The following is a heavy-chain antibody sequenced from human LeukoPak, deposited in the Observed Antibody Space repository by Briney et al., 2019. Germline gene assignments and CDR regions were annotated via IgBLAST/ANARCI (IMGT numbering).Heavy chain of an antibody. CDR2: ISYDGSNK. V-gene: IGHV3-30*04. CDR3: ASPTVAGTPYFDY. J-gene: IGHJ4*02. D-gene: IGHD6-19*01. CDR1: GFTFSSYA. Sequence: GGSLRLSCAASGFTFSSYAMHWVRQAPGKGLEWVAVISYDGSNKSYADSVKGRFTISRDNSKNTLYLQMNSLRAEDTAVYYCASPTVAGTPYFDYWGQGTLVTVSS.